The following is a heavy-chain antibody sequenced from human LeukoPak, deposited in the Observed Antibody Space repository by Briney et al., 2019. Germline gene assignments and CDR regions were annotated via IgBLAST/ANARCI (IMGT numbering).Heavy chain of an antibody. CDR1: GFTFSSYW. V-gene: IGHV3-74*01. J-gene: IGHJ3*02. D-gene: IGHD5-12*01. CDR2: INSDGSST. Sequence: GTLRLSCAASGFTFSSYWMHWVRQAPGKGLVWVSRINSDGSSTSYADSVKGRFTISRDNAKNTLYLQMNSLRAEDTAVYYCAREGSGYDAFDIWGQGTMVIVSS. CDR3: AREGSGYDAFDI.